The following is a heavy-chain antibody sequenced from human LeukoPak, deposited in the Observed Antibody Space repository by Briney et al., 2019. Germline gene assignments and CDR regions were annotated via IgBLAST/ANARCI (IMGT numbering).Heavy chain of an antibody. J-gene: IGHJ2*01. CDR3: AREIATGALYWYFDL. Sequence: SETLSLTCTVSGGSISSGSYYWSWIRQPAGKGLEWIGRIYTSGSTNYNPSLKSRVTISVDTSKTQFSLKLSSVTAADTAVYYCAREIATGALYWYFDLWGRGTLVTVSS. D-gene: IGHD7-27*01. CDR2: IYTSGST. V-gene: IGHV4-61*02. CDR1: GGSISSGSYY.